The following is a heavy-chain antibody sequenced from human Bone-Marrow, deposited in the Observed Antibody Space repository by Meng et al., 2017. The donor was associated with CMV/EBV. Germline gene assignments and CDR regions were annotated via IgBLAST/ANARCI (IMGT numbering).Heavy chain of an antibody. CDR2: IYSGGST. CDR1: GFTVSCHY. CDR3: ARDSGSSWYFDY. J-gene: IGHJ4*02. D-gene: IGHD6-13*01. Sequence: EVQLVASGXGLVQPGGXLRLSCAASGFTVSCHYMSWVRQAPGKGLGWVSVIYSGGSTYYADSVKGRFTISRDNSKNTLYLQMNSLRAEDTAVYYCARDSGSSWYFDYWGQGTLVTVSS. V-gene: IGHV3-66*01.